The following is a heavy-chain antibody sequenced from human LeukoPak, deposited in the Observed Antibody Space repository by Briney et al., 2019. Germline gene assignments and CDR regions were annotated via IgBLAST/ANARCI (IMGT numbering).Heavy chain of an antibody. Sequence: GGSLRLSCAASGFTFSSYAMSWVRQAPGKGLEWVSAISGSGSSTYYADSVKGRFTISRDNSKNTLYLQMNSLRAEDTAVYYCAKDRVDTAMVKFHYYYYGMDVWGKGTTVTVSS. CDR2: ISGSGSST. D-gene: IGHD5-18*01. CDR3: AKDRVDTAMVKFHYYYYGMDV. CDR1: GFTFSSYA. J-gene: IGHJ6*04. V-gene: IGHV3-23*01.